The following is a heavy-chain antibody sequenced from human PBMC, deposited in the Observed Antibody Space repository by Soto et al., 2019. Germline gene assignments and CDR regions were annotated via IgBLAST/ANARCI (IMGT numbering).Heavy chain of an antibody. D-gene: IGHD2-15*01. Sequence: EVQLLESGGGLVQPGGSLRLSCAASGFTFSSYAMSWVRQAPGKGLEWVSAISGSGGSTYYADSVKGRFTISRDNAKNSLYLQMNSLRAEDTAVYYCARGAFYCSGGSCYSYWGQGTLVTVSS. J-gene: IGHJ4*02. CDR3: ARGAFYCSGGSCYSY. CDR1: GFTFSSYA. V-gene: IGHV3-23*01. CDR2: ISGSGGST.